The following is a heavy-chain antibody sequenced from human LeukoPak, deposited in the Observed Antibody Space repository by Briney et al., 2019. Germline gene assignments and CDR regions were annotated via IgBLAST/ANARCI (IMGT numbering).Heavy chain of an antibody. V-gene: IGHV4-38-2*02. D-gene: IGHD2-2*01. CDR3: ATIVVDPGSVYYYMDV. CDR1: GYSLSSGDY. Sequence: SETLSLTCTVSGYSLSSGDYWGWIRQPPGKGLERIGSIYHSGSTYYNPSLKSRVSISVDTSKIQFSLRLSSVTAADTAVYYCATIVVDPGSVYYYMDVWGKGTTVTVSS. J-gene: IGHJ6*03. CDR2: IYHSGST.